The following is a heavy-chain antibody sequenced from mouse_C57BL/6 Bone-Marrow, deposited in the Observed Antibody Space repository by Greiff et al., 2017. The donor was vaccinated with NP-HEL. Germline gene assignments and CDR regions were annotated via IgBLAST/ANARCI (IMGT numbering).Heavy chain of an antibody. Sequence: QVQLQQSGAELVRPGTSVKMSCQASGYTFTHYWVGWAKQRPGHGLAWIGDIYPGGGYTNYNEKFLGKAPLTADQSSRAAYMQISSLTSEDSAIDYCAVDYHGSLGYRGQGTTHTDSS. CDR3: AVDYHGSLGY. D-gene: IGHD1-1*01. CDR1: GYTFTHYW. CDR2: IYPGGGYT. J-gene: IGHJ2*01. V-gene: IGHV1-63*01.